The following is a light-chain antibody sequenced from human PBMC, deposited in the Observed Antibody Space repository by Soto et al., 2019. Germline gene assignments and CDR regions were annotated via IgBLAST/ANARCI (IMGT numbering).Light chain of an antibody. V-gene: IGKV3-20*01. CDR1: QSVSSRY. Sequence: EIVLTQSPGTLSLSPGERATLSCRASQSVSSRYLAWYQQKPGQAARLLIYGASSRATGIPDRFSGSGSGRDFTLTISRLEPEDFGVYYCQQYGSSLRWTFGEGTKVKIK. CDR2: GAS. J-gene: IGKJ1*01. CDR3: QQYGSSLRWT.